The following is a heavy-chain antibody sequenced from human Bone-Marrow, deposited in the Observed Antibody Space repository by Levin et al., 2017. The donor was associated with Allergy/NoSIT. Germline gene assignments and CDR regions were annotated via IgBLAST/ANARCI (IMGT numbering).Heavy chain of an antibody. CDR2: ITNSGSGGST. CDR3: AKGDFYLDY. J-gene: IGHJ4*01. D-gene: IGHD3-3*01. CDR1: GFTLNNYA. V-gene: IGHV3-23*01. Sequence: PGGSLRLSCAVSGFTLNNYAMTWVRQAPGKGLEWVSSITNSGSGGSTYYAASVKGRFTISRDISKNTLYLQMNILTAEDSAVYYCAKGDFYLDYWGHGTPVTVSS.